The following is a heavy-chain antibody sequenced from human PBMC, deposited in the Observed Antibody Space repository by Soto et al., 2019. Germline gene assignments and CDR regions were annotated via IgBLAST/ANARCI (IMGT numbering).Heavy chain of an antibody. D-gene: IGHD5-18*01. V-gene: IGHV3-23*01. Sequence: GGSLRLSCAASEFTFSSYAMTWVRQAPGNGLEWVSVIGAPGDGIRHADSVKGRFTSYRENSKSTLYLQMDSLRFEDTAVYYCAKYRADMARHVDLWGQGTLVTVSS. CDR1: EFTFSSYA. J-gene: IGHJ5*02. CDR3: AKYRADMARHVDL. CDR2: IGAPGDGI.